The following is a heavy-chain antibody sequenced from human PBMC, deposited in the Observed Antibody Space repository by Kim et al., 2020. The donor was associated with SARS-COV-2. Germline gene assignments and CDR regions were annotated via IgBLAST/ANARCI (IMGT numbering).Heavy chain of an antibody. D-gene: IGHD3-10*01. Sequence: QKFQGRVTITADESTSTAYMELSSLRSEDTAVYYCARFYGSGSYRSFVDVWGQGTTVTVSS. J-gene: IGHJ6*02. V-gene: IGHV1-69*01. CDR3: ARFYGSGSYRSFVDV.